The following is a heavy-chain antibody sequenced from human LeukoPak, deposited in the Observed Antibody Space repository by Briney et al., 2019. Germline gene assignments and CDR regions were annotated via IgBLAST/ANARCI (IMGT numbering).Heavy chain of an antibody. CDR1: GFIFSNYT. D-gene: IGHD6-13*01. CDR2: ISYDGSNK. CDR3: ARPRGSRWSIPFDN. Sequence: PGRSLRLSCAASGFIFSNYTMHWVRQAPGKGLEWVAVISYDGSNKYYGDSVKGLFTISRDNSKNTLYLQMDSLRAEDTAVYYCARPRGSRWSIPFDNWGQGTLVTVSS. V-gene: IGHV3-30-3*01. J-gene: IGHJ4*02.